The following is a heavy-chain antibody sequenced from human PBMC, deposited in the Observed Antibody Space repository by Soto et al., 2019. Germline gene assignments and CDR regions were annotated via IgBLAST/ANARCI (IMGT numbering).Heavy chain of an antibody. V-gene: IGHV4-4*07. CDR2: IYTSGST. D-gene: IGHD2-15*01. J-gene: IGHJ6*02. CDR1: GRSISSYY. Sequence: SETLSLTCTVSGRSISSYYWSWIRLPAGKGLEWIGRIYTSGSTNYNPSLKSRVTMSVDTSKNQFSLKLSSVTAADTAVYYCARGARYCSGGSCSQGYYYYYSCMDVWGQGTTVTVSS. CDR3: ARGARYCSGGSCSQGYYYYYSCMDV.